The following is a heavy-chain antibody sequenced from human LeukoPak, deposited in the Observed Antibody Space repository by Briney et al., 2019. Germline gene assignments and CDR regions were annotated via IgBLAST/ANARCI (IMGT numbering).Heavy chain of an antibody. J-gene: IGHJ6*03. Sequence: NPGGSLRLSCAASGLTFSTYSMNWVRQAPGKGLEWVSFITSSSSYIYYADSVKGRFTISRDNAKNSLYLQMNSLRAEDTAVYYCARAGGPSYYYYYMDVWGKGTTVTVSS. CDR3: ARAGGPSYYYYYMDV. CDR1: GLTFSTYS. V-gene: IGHV3-21*01. CDR2: ITSSSSYI.